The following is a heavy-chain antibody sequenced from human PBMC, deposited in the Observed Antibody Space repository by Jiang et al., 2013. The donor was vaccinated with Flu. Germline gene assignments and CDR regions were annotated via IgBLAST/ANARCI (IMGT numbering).Heavy chain of an antibody. D-gene: IGHD4-17*01. V-gene: IGHV3-21*06. J-gene: IGHJ4*02. CDR1: GFIFSSYN. Sequence: LVESGGGLVKLGGSLTLSCAGTGFIFSSYNMNWVRQAPGKGLEWVSFISSATSDIYYADSVKGRFTISRDNAKNSLYLQMNSLRAEDTAIYYCARESNGDYYFDYWGQGTLVTVSS. CDR2: ISSATSDI. CDR3: ARESNGDYYFDY.